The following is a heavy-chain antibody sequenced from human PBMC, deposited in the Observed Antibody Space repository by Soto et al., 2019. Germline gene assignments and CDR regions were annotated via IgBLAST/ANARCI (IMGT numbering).Heavy chain of an antibody. V-gene: IGHV4-61*08. CDR2: IYYSGST. D-gene: IGHD5-12*01. CDR1: GGSISSGGYY. J-gene: IGHJ3*02. Sequence: SETLSLTCTVSGGSISSGGYYWSWIRQHPGKGLEWIGYIYYSGSTNYNPSLKSRVTISVDTSKNQFSLKLSSVTAADTAVYYCARSLRAPAFDIWGQGTMVTVSS. CDR3: ARSLRAPAFDI.